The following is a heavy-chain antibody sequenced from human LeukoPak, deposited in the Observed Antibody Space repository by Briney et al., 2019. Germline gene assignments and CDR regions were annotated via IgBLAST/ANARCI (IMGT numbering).Heavy chain of an antibody. V-gene: IGHV1-69*13. J-gene: IGHJ6*03. CDR3: ARVSVYSSSWTHHYYYYMDV. CDR1: GYTFTSYG. CDR2: IIPIFGTA. D-gene: IGHD6-13*01. Sequence: GASVKVSCKASGYTFTSYGISWVRQAPGQGLEWMGGIIPIFGTANYAQKFQGRVTITADESTSTAYMELSSLRSEDTAVYYCARVSVYSSSWTHHYYYYMDVWGKGTTVTISS.